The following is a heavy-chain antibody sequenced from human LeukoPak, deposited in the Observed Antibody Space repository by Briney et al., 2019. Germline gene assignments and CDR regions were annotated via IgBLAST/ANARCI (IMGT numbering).Heavy chain of an antibody. J-gene: IGHJ1*01. CDR1: GYTFTDYY. CDR2: VDPEDGET. D-gene: IGHD3-22*01. V-gene: IGHV1-69-2*01. CDR3: ATESRHSSGYFGYFQH. Sequence: ASVKVSCKVSGYTFTDYYMHWVQQAPGKGLEWMGLVDPEDGETIYAKKFQGRVTITADTSTDTAYMELSSLRSEDTAVYYCATESRHSSGYFGYFQHWGQGTLVTVSS.